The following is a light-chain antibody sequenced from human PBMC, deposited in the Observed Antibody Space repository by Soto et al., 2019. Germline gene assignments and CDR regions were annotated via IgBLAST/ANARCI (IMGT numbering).Light chain of an antibody. J-gene: IGKJ1*01. CDR1: QSVSSF. V-gene: IGKV3-11*01. CDR2: DAS. CDR3: QQRSSWPRT. Sequence: EIVLTQSPSTLSFSPLERSTLSCRASQSVSSFLAWYQQKPGQAPRLLIYDASNRATGIPARFSGSGSGTDFTLTISSLEPEDFALYYCQQRSSWPRTFGQGTKVDIK.